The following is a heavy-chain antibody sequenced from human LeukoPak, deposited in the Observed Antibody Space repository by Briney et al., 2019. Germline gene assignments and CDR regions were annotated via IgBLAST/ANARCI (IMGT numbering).Heavy chain of an antibody. CDR1: GGSFSGYY. J-gene: IGHJ3*02. V-gene: IGHV4-34*01. CDR2: VNHSGTA. CDR3: ASFNPFSGRRNAFDI. Sequence: SETLSLTCAVHGGSFSGYYWSWIRQPPGQGLEWIGEVNHSGTARYNPSLESRVTISVDTSKSQSSLNIYCVTAADTAVYYCASFNPFSGRRNAFDIWGQGAMVTVSS. D-gene: IGHD1-26*01.